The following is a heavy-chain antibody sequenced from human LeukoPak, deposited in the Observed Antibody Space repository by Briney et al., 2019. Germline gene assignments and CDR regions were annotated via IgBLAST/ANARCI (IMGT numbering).Heavy chain of an antibody. CDR1: GYTFTSHY. CDR3: ARDGIAVAGTWNWFDP. J-gene: IGHJ5*02. CDR2: INPTGGST. Sequence: AAVKVSCKASGYTFTSHYLHWVRQAPGQGLEWVGIINPTGGSTTYAQKFQGRVTMTRDTSTSTVYMELSSLRSEDTAVYYCARDGIAVAGTWNWFDPWGQGTLVTVSS. V-gene: IGHV1-46*01. D-gene: IGHD6-19*01.